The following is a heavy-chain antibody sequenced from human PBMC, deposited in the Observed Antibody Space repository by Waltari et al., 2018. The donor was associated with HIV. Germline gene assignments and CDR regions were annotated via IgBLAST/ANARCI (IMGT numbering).Heavy chain of an antibody. CDR3: ARDRGDSSGNDAFDI. CDR2: IWYDGSNK. Sequence: VRPAPGKGLEWVAVIWYDGSNKYYADSVKGRFTISRDNSKNTLYLQMNSLRAEDTAVYYCARDRGDSSGNDAFDIWGQGTMVTVSS. V-gene: IGHV3-33*01. J-gene: IGHJ3*02. D-gene: IGHD3-22*01.